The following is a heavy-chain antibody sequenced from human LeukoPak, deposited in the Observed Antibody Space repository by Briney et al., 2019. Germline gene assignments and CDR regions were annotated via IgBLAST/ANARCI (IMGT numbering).Heavy chain of an antibody. CDR3: ARDAITMVRGVIPELNWFDP. Sequence: SVKVSCKASGGTLSSYGISWVRQAPGQGLEWMGGITPIFGTVNYAQKFQGRVTITADKSTTTAYMELSSLRSEDTAVYYCARDAITMVRGVIPELNWFDPWGQGTLVTVSS. J-gene: IGHJ5*02. CDR2: ITPIFGTV. D-gene: IGHD3-10*01. CDR1: GGTLSSYG. V-gene: IGHV1-69*06.